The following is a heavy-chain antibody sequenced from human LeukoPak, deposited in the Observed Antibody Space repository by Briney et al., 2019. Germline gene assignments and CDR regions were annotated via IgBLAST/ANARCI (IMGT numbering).Heavy chain of an antibody. Sequence: ASVKVSCKASGYTFTSYYMHWVRQAPGQGLEWMGWINPNSGGTNYAQKFQGRVTMTRDTSISTAYMELSRLRSDDTAVYYCARDGCGGDCLNWFDPWGQGTLVTVSS. D-gene: IGHD2-21*01. CDR2: INPNSGGT. J-gene: IGHJ5*02. CDR1: GYTFTSYY. V-gene: IGHV1-2*02. CDR3: ARDGCGGDCLNWFDP.